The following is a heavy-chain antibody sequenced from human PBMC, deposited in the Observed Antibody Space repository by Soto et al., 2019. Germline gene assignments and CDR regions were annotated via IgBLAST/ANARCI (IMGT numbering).Heavy chain of an antibody. D-gene: IGHD3-10*01. CDR3: ARVTMVRGVIIKGDY. CDR1: GYTFTGYY. V-gene: IGHV1-2*02. CDR2: INPNSGGT. Sequence: ASVKVSCKASGYTFTGYYMHWVRQAPGQGLEWMGWINPNSGGTNYAQKLQGRVTMTRDTSISTAYMELSRLRSDDTAVYYCARVTMVRGVIIKGDYWGQGTLVTVSS. J-gene: IGHJ4*02.